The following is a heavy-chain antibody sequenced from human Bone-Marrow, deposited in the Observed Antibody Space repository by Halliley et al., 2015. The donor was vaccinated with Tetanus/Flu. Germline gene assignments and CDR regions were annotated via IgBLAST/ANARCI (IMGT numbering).Heavy chain of an antibody. CDR3: ARLGGAGFDWMYSFDY. D-gene: IGHD5-12*01. CDR2: VYYAGAT. V-gene: IGHV4-39*01. Sequence: VYYAGATFYSPSLKSRVSISIDKSRNQFSLKLRFLTVADTGVYFCARLGGAGFDWMYSFDYWGQGTLVTVSS. J-gene: IGHJ4*02.